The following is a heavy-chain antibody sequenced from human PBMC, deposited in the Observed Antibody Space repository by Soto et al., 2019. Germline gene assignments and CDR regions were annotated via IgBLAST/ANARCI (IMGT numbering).Heavy chain of an antibody. D-gene: IGHD2-15*01. J-gene: IGHJ4*01. CDR1: GGSISTGGYY. CDR2: IYYSGST. V-gene: IGHV4-30-4*01. Sequence: SENLPVTCGVSGGSISTGGYYWSWIRQRPGTGLQWIGYIYYSGSTHYNPSLKSRVTISVDTSKNQFSLKLNSVTAADTAVYYCDRGGKTLSMCDHCRPHHSDLHFWG. CDR3: DRGGKTLSMCDHCRPHHSDLHF.